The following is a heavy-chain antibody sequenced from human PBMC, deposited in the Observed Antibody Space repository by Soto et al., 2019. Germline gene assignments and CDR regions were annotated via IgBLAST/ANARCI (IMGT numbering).Heavy chain of an antibody. CDR3: ARDRDGYSL. CDR1: GYTFTGYY. V-gene: IGHV1-2*02. J-gene: IGHJ4*02. Sequence: ASVKVSCKASGYTFTGYYMHWVRQAPGQGLEWMGWINPNSGGTNYAQKFQGRVTMTRXTXXSXXXMDLXXLRXDDTAVYYCARDRDGYSLWGQGTLVTVSS. CDR2: INPNSGGT. D-gene: IGHD5-18*01.